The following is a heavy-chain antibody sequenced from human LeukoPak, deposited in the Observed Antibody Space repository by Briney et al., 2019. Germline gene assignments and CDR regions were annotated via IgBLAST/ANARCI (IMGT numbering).Heavy chain of an antibody. V-gene: IGHV3-48*03. Sequence: GGPLRLSCAASGFTFSSYEMNWVRQAPGKGLEWVSYISSSGSTIYYADSVKGRFTISRDNAKNSLYLQMNSLRAEDTAVYYCARGDTVTTWFVNYYGMDVWGQGTTVTVSS. J-gene: IGHJ6*02. CDR3: ARGDTVTTWFVNYYGMDV. CDR1: GFTFSSYE. D-gene: IGHD4-17*01. CDR2: ISSSGSTI.